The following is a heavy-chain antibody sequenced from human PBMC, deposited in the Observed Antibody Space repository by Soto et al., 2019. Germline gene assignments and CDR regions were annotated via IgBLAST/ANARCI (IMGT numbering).Heavy chain of an antibody. CDR3: ARDLSLWSRRIAAAGPGGY. J-gene: IGHJ4*02. V-gene: IGHV3-48*01. CDR1: GFTFSSYS. CDR2: ISSSSSTI. D-gene: IGHD6-13*01. Sequence: GGSLRLSCAASGFTFSSYSMNWVRQAPGKGLEWVSYISSSSSTIYYADSVKGRFPISRDNAKNSLYLQMNSLRAEDTAVYYCARDLSLWSRRIAAAGPGGYWGQGTLVTVSS.